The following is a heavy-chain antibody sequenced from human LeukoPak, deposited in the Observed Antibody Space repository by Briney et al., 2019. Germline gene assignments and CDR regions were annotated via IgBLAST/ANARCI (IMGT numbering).Heavy chain of an antibody. CDR3: ARGTGAMVRGVIRVGYMDV. Sequence: HRASVKVSCKASGYTFTSYGISWVRQAPGQGLEWMGWISAYNGNTNYAQKLQGRVTMTTDTSTSTAYMELRSLRSDDTAVYYCARGTGAMVRGVIRVGYMDVWGEGTTVTVSS. V-gene: IGHV1-18*01. D-gene: IGHD3-10*01. CDR2: ISAYNGNT. J-gene: IGHJ6*03. CDR1: GYTFTSYG.